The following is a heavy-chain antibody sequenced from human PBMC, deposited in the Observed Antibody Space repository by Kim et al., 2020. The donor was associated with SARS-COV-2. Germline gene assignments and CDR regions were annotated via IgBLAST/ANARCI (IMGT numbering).Heavy chain of an antibody. CDR2: VTTSDGRT. J-gene: IGHJ4*02. D-gene: IGHD1-1*01. CDR1: GFTFSRYA. Sequence: GGSLRLSCAASGFTFSRYAVSWVRQAPGKGLEWVSTVTTSDGRTDYANSVRGRFTISRDTLDLQMNSLRAEDTALYYCAKDSRGLGTYFDSWGPGTLVIVSS. V-gene: IGHV3-23*01. CDR3: AKDSRGLGTYFDS.